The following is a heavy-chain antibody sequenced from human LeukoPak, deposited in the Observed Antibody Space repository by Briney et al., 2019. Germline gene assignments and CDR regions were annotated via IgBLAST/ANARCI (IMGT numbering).Heavy chain of an antibody. CDR1: GYSFTSYW. CDR2: IYPGDSDT. V-gene: IGHV5-51*01. Sequence: GESLKISCKGSGYSFTSYWTGWVRQMPGKGLEWMGFIYPGDSDTRYSPSFQGQVTISADKSISTAYLQWSSLKASDTAMYYCARTRGSGSYQDYFDYWGQGTLVTVSS. J-gene: IGHJ4*02. CDR3: ARTRGSGSYQDYFDY. D-gene: IGHD3-10*01.